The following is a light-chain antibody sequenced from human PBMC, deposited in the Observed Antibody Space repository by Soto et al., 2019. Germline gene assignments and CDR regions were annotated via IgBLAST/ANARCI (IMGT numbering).Light chain of an antibody. V-gene: IGKV3-15*01. J-gene: IGKJ3*01. CDR2: GAS. CDR1: QSVSSN. CDR3: QQYNNWPFT. Sequence: EIVMTQSPGTLSVSPGERATLSCRASQSVSSNLAWYQQKPGQAPRLLIYGASTRATGIPARFSGSGSGTEFTLTISSLQSEEFAVYYCQQYNNWPFTFGPGTKVDIK.